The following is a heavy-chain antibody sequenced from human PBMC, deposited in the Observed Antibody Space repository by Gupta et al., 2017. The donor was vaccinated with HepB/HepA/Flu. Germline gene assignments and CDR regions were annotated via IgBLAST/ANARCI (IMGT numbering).Heavy chain of an antibody. CDR1: GGSFSGYY. Sequence: QVQLQQWGAGLLKPSETLSLTCAVYGGSFSGYYWSWIRQPPGKGLEWIGEINHSGSTNYNPSLKSRVTISVDTSKNQFSLKLSSVTAADTAVYYCARGRRWERHNQQRNYFDYWGQGTLVTVSS. V-gene: IGHV4-34*01. D-gene: IGHD1-26*01. CDR2: INHSGST. CDR3: ARGRRWERHNQQRNYFDY. J-gene: IGHJ4*02.